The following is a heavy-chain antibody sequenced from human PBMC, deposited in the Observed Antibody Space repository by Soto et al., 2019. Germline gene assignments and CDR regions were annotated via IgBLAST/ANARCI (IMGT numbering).Heavy chain of an antibody. CDR2: ISAYNGNT. V-gene: IGHV1-18*04. CDR3: ARAPSIAARRYYYYYYGMDV. Sequence: ASVKVSCKASGYTFTSYGISWVRQAPGQGLEWMGWISAYNGNTNYAQKLQGRVTMTTDTSTSTAYMELRSLRSDDTAVYYCARAPSIAARRYYYYYYGMDVWGQGTTVTVS. CDR1: GYTFTSYG. J-gene: IGHJ6*02. D-gene: IGHD6-6*01.